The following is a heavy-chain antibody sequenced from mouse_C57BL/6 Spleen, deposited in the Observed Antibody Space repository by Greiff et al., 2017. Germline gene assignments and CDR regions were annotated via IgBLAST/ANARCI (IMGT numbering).Heavy chain of an antibody. CDR2: IWSGGST. D-gene: IGHD1-1*01. CDR1: GFSLTSYG. Sequence: QVQLKESGPGLVQPSQSLSITCTVSGFSLTSYGVHWVRQSPGKGLEWLGVIWSGGSTDYNPAFMSRLSITKDNSKSQVFFKMNSLQADDTAIYYCAKGTTVVATGAKGCWGQGTSVAVAS. CDR3: AKGTTVVATGAKGC. J-gene: IGHJ4*01. V-gene: IGHV2-5*01.